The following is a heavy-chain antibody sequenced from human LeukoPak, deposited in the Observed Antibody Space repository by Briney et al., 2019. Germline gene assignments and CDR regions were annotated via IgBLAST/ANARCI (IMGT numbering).Heavy chain of an antibody. Sequence: GGSLRLSCAVSGFAVNNRYMSWVRQAPEGGLEWVSVLYSDGTTYYADSVKGRFTISRDNSKNILYLQMNSLRVEDSAVYYCARRHLGYSDDSWGQGTQVTVSS. D-gene: IGHD3-22*01. CDR1: GFAVNNRY. CDR3: ARRHLGYSDDS. CDR2: LYSDGTT. V-gene: IGHV3-53*01. J-gene: IGHJ4*02.